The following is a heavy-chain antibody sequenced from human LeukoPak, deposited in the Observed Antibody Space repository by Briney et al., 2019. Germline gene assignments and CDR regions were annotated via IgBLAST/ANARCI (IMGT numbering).Heavy chain of an antibody. CDR1: GNTFTTPL. CDR3: ARPKYSSSLAFDF. D-gene: IGHD6-6*01. CDR2: IYPGGSET. J-gene: IGHJ4*02. Sequence: GESLKTSFRDSGNTFTTPLIVWVRQMPGKGLGWMGIIYPGGSETKYSPSFQGQVTNSADKSISTAYLHWYSLKASETATYYCARPKYSSSLAFDFWGQGTPVTVSS. V-gene: IGHV5-51*01.